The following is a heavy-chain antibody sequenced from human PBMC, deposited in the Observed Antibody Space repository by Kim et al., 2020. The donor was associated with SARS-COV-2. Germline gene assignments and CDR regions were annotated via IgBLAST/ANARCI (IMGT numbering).Heavy chain of an antibody. V-gene: IGHV5-10-1*01. D-gene: IGHD2-2*01. Sequence: GESLKISCKGSGYSFTSYWICWVRQMPGKGLEWMGRIDPSDSYTNYSPSFQGHVTISADKSISTAYLKWSSLKASDTAMYYCARKPIGYCSSTSCSNNYYYYYYGMDVWGQGNTVTVFS. CDR1: GYSFTSYW. CDR2: IDPSDSYT. CDR3: ARKPIGYCSSTSCSNNYYYYYYGMDV. J-gene: IGHJ6*02.